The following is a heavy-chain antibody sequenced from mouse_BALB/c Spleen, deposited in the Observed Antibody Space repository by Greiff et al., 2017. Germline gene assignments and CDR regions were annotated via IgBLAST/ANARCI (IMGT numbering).Heavy chain of an antibody. V-gene: IGHV1S137*01. CDR2: ISTYYGDA. CDR3: ARENYYGYPYFDY. J-gene: IGHJ2*01. D-gene: IGHD1-2*01. CDR1: GYTFTDYA. Sequence: VQLQQSGAELVRPGVSVKISCKGSGYTFTDYAMHWVKQSHAKSLEWIGVISTYYGDASYNQKFKGKATMTVDKSSSTAYMELARLTSEDSAIYYCARENYYGYPYFDYWGQGTTLTVSS.